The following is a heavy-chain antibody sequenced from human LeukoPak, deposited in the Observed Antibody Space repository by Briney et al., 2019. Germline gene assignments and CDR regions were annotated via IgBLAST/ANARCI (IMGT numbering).Heavy chain of an antibody. J-gene: IGHJ4*02. D-gene: IGHD5-18*01. CDR3: ARDDRQYSSYDY. CDR2: INHSGST. Sequence: SETLSLTCAVYGGSFSGYYWSWIRQPPGKGLEWIGEINHSGSTNYNPSLKSRVTISVDTSKNQLSLKLSSVTAADTAVYYCARDDRQYSSYDYWGQGTLVTVSS. CDR1: GGSFSGYY. V-gene: IGHV4-34*01.